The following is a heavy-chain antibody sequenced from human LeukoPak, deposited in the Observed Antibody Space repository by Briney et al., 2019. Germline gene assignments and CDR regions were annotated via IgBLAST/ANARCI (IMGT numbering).Heavy chain of an antibody. Sequence: PGVSLRLSCAASGFTFGPFWMHWVRQAPGKGLVWVSRINSDGRTTNYADSVKGRFTISRDNAKNMVYLQMNSLRVEDTAVYYCVRDQGRYFFDYWGQGTLVTVSS. CDR3: VRDQGRYFFDY. CDR1: GFTFGPFW. CDR2: INSDGRTT. V-gene: IGHV3-74*01. D-gene: IGHD1-14*01. J-gene: IGHJ4*02.